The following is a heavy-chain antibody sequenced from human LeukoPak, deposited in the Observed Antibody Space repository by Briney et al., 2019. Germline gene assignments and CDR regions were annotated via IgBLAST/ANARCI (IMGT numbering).Heavy chain of an antibody. Sequence: GASVKVSCKASGYTFTSYGISWVRHAPGQGLEWMGWISAYNGNTNYAQKLQGRVTMTTDTSTSTAYMELSSLRSEDTAVYYCARGLHLCTNCYMIWGQGTLVTVSS. V-gene: IGHV1-18*01. J-gene: IGHJ4*02. CDR2: ISAYNGNT. CDR1: GYTFTSYG. D-gene: IGHD2-2*02. CDR3: ARGLHLCTNCYMI.